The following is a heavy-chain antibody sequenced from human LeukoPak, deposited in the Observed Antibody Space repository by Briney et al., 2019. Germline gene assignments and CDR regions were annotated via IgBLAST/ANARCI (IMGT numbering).Heavy chain of an antibody. D-gene: IGHD1-1*01. CDR1: GDFISRYY. CDR2: VFTSGTT. J-gene: IGHJ4*02. CDR3: ARGWKQLVY. V-gene: IGHV4-4*07. Sequence: PSETLSLTCSVSGDFISRYYWNWIRQPAGKGLEWIGRVFTSGTTNYNPSLKSRVSISADKSKNQLFLRLSSVTAADTAIYYCARGWKQLVYWGQGAPVTVSS.